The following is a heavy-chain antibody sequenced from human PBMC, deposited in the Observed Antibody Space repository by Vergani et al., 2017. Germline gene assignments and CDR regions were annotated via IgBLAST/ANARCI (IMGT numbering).Heavy chain of an antibody. CDR1: GFIFSDYW. CDR3: VKDHPVFDE. V-gene: IGHV3-30*02. CDR2: IQKDGIDK. J-gene: IGHJ4*02. Sequence: VQLVESGGALVQPGGSLRLSCIGSGFIFSDYWMSWVRQAPGKGLEWVAFIQKDGIDKFYADSVRGRFTISRDISKNTLYLEMNSLSAEDTALYHCVKDHPVFDEWGRGTLVSVS.